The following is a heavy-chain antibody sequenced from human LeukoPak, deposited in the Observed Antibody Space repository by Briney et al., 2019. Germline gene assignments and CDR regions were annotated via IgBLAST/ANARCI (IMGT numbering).Heavy chain of an antibody. Sequence: ASVKVSCKASGYTFTSYDINWVRQATGQGLEWMGWISAYNGNTNYAQKLQGRVTMTTDTSTSTAYMELRSLRSDDTALYYCARDGHRMYYYGGSDYHFDYWGQGTLVTVSS. J-gene: IGHJ4*02. CDR2: ISAYNGNT. CDR3: ARDGHRMYYYGGSDYHFDY. CDR1: GYTFTSYD. V-gene: IGHV1-18*01. D-gene: IGHD3-22*01.